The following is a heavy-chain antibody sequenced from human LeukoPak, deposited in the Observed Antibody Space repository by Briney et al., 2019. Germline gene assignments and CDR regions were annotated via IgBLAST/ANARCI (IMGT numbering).Heavy chain of an antibody. J-gene: IGHJ4*02. Sequence: GGSLRLSCAASGFTVSNNYMSWVRQAPGKGLEWVSIIHSGGSTYYADSVKGRFTISRDNSKNTLYLQMNSLRAEDTAVYYCAKVRGQDVVVVAATHYWGQGTLVTVSS. D-gene: IGHD2-15*01. CDR3: AKVRGQDVVVVAATHY. CDR1: GFTVSNNY. CDR2: IHSGGST. V-gene: IGHV3-53*01.